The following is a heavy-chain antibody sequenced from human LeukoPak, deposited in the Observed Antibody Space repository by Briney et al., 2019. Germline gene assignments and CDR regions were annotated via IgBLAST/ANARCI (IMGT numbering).Heavy chain of an antibody. Sequence: GGSLRLSCAASGFTFSGSAMHWVRQAPGQGLEWMGIINPSGGSTSYAQKFQGRVTMTRDMSTSTVYMELSSLRSEDTAVYYCAREVLLWFGDVAGDYWGQGTLVTVSS. D-gene: IGHD3-10*01. V-gene: IGHV1-46*01. CDR1: GFTFSGSA. CDR2: INPSGGST. J-gene: IGHJ4*02. CDR3: AREVLLWFGDVAGDY.